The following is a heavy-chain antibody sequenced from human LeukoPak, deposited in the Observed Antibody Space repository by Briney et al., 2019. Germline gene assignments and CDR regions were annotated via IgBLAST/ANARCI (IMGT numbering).Heavy chain of an antibody. D-gene: IGHD4-17*01. Sequence: GGSLRLSCAASGFTFSSYSMNWVRQAPGKGLEWVSSISSSSSYIYCADSVKGRFTISRDNAKNSLYLQMNSLRAEDTAVYYCARVFDYGDAGDAFDIWGQGTMVTVSS. V-gene: IGHV3-21*01. CDR1: GFTFSSYS. CDR2: ISSSSSYI. J-gene: IGHJ3*02. CDR3: ARVFDYGDAGDAFDI.